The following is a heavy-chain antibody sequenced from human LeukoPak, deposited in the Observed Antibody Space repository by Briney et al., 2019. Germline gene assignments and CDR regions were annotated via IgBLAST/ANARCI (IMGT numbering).Heavy chain of an antibody. V-gene: IGHV4-39*01. CDR1: GGSIGSSNYY. CDR2: IYYSGST. Sequence: KSSETLSLTCAVSGGSIGSSNYYWVWIRQPPGKGLEWIGSIYYSGSTFYNPSLKSRVTISVDTSKNQFSLKLSSVTAADTAVYYCARVFGSIAVAGRDPWFDYWGQGTLVTVSS. D-gene: IGHD6-19*01. J-gene: IGHJ4*02. CDR3: ARVFGSIAVAGRDPWFDY.